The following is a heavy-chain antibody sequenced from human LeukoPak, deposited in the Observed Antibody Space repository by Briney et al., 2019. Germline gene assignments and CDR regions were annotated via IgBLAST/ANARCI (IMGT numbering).Heavy chain of an antibody. CDR1: GFTFSSDA. D-gene: IGHD2-15*01. CDR2: IRSRGGNT. J-gene: IGHJ4*02. Sequence: PGGSLRLSCAASGFTFSSDAMSWVRQAPGKGLKWCSSIRSRGGNTYYADSVKGRFTISRDNAKNTLYLQMSSLRAEDTAVYYCAKRDRPCSGGCSAPYYFDYWGQGTLVTVSS. V-gene: IGHV3-23*01. CDR3: AKRDRPCSGGCSAPYYFDY.